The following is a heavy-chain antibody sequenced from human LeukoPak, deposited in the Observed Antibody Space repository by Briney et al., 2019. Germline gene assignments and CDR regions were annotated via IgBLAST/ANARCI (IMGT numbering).Heavy chain of an antibody. D-gene: IGHD3-10*01. CDR3: ARDIMVRGVTGY. Sequence: GGSLRLSCAASGFSFSTFNMHWVRQAPGRGLEWVSRINSDGSNTNYADSVKGRFTISRDNAKNTLYLQMNSLRAEDTAVYYCARDIMVRGVTGYWGQGTLVTVSS. CDR2: INSDGSNT. CDR1: GFSFSTFN. J-gene: IGHJ4*02. V-gene: IGHV3-74*01.